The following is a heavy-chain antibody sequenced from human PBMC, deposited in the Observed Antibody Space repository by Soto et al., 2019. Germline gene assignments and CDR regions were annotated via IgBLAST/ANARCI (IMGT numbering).Heavy chain of an antibody. V-gene: IGHV3-15*07. CDR3: TRRPKAGDAGVDTLAY. J-gene: IGHJ4*02. Sequence: EVRLVESGGGSVKPEGSIRLSCAASGLSRSDGWMNWVRQTPGKGLEWVGRIKSKGDGGAVDYAAPVNGRFTISRDDSENMLYLQMTNLKADDTGIYYCTRRPKAGDAGVDTLAYWGQGALVTVSS. D-gene: IGHD3-10*01. CDR1: GLSRSDGW. CDR2: IKSKGDGGAV.